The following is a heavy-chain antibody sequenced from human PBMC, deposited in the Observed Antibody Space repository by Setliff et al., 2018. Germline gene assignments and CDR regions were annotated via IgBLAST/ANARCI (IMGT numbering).Heavy chain of an antibody. V-gene: IGHV4-30-4*08. Sequence: SETLSLTCTVSGGSISSGDYYWSWIRQPPWKGLEWVGYIYYSGSTYYNPSLKRRVTISVDTSKHQFSLKLSSVTAADTAVYYCARVMCGSYGFSWFDPWGQGTLVTVSS. J-gene: IGHJ5*02. D-gene: IGHD3-16*02. CDR3: ARVMCGSYGFSWFDP. CDR1: GGSISSGDYY. CDR2: IYYSGST.